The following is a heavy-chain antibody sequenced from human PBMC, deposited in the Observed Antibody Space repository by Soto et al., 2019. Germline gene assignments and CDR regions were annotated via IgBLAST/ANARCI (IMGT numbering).Heavy chain of an antibody. CDR3: AKSMGYQLLPFDY. V-gene: IGHV3-23*01. J-gene: IGHJ4*02. Sequence: GGSLRLSCAASGFTFSSYAMSWVRQAPGKGLERVSAISGSGGSTYYADSVKGRFTISRDNSKNTLYLQMNSLRAEDTAVYYCAKSMGYQLLPFDYWGQGTLVTVSS. D-gene: IGHD2-2*01. CDR1: GFTFSSYA. CDR2: ISGSGGST.